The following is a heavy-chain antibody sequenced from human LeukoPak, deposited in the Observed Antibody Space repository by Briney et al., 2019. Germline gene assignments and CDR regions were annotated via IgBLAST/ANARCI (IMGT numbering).Heavy chain of an antibody. Sequence: GGSLRLSCAASGFTFSSYSMNWVRQAPGKGLEWVSYISSSSSTIYYADSVKGRFTISRDNAKSSLYLQMNSLRAEDTAVYYCAWNLGDNNKLLGFSVDYWGQGTLVTVSS. J-gene: IGHJ4*02. CDR3: AWNLGDNNKLLGFSVDY. CDR1: GFTFSSYS. CDR2: ISSSSSTI. V-gene: IGHV3-48*01. D-gene: IGHD2-15*01.